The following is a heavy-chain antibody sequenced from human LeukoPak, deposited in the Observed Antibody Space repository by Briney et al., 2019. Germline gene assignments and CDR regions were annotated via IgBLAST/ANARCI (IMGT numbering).Heavy chain of an antibody. CDR2: NYYGGTT. D-gene: IGHD6-13*01. V-gene: IGHV4-59*01. CDR3: ARAVHSSSALDY. Sequence: PSETLSLTCAFSGSSINSYYWSWIRQPPGRGLEWIGYNYYGGTTNYNPSLKSRVTISVDTSKNQFSLKLTSVTAADTAVYYCARAVHSSSALDYWGQGTLVTVSS. J-gene: IGHJ4*02. CDR1: GSSINSYY.